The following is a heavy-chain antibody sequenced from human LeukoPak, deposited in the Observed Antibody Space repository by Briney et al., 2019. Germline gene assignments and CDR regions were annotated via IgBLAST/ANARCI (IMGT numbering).Heavy chain of an antibody. CDR2: TYYRSKWYN. Sequence: SQTLSLTCAISGDSVSSNSAAWHWLRQSPSRGLEWLGRTYYRSKWYNDYAVSVKSRITINPDTSKNQFSLQLNSVTPEDTAVYYCARDNEDCSGGSCYFDYWGQGTLVTVSS. V-gene: IGHV6-1*01. CDR1: GDSVSSNSAA. J-gene: IGHJ4*02. CDR3: ARDNEDCSGGSCYFDY. D-gene: IGHD2-15*01.